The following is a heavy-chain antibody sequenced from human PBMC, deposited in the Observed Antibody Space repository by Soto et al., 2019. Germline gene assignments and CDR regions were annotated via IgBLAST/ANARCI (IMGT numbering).Heavy chain of an antibody. D-gene: IGHD3-16*01. CDR2: IYYSGST. CDR3: ARDLSY. J-gene: IGHJ4*02. CDR1: GGSISSYY. Sequence: SETLSLTCTVSGGSISSYYWSWIRQPPGKGLEWIGYIYYSGSTNYNPSLKSRVTISVDTSKNQFSLKLSSVTAADTAVYYCARDLSYGGQGTLVTVSS. V-gene: IGHV4-59*01.